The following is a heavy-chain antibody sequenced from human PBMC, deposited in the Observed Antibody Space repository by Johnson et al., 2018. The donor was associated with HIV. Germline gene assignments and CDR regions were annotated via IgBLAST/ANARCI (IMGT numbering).Heavy chain of an antibody. Sequence: QVQLVESGGGLIQPGGSLRLSCAASGFTVSSNYMSWVRQAPGKGLEWVSYISSSGSTIYYADSVKGRFTISRDNAKNSLYLQMNSLRAEDTAVYYCARDASLRFLEWFDAFDIWGQGTMVTVS. V-gene: IGHV3-11*04. D-gene: IGHD3-3*01. CDR1: GFTVSSNY. J-gene: IGHJ3*02. CDR3: ARDASLRFLEWFDAFDI. CDR2: ISSSGSTI.